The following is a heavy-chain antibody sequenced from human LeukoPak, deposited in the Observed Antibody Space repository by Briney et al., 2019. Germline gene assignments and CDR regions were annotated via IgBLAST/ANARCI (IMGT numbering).Heavy chain of an antibody. J-gene: IGHJ6*02. V-gene: IGHV4-34*01. CDR1: GGSFSGYY. CDR2: INHSGST. CDR3: ARGLWFGELWSYYYYGMDV. D-gene: IGHD3-10*01. Sequence: SETLSLTCAVYGGSFSGYYWSWIRQPPGKGLEWIGEINHSGSTNYNPSLKSRVTISVDTSKNQFSLKLSSVTAADTAVYYCARGLWFGELWSYYYYGMDVWGQGTTVTVSS.